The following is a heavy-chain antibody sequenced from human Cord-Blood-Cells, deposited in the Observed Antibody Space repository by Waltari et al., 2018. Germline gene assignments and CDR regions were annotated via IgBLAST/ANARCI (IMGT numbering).Heavy chain of an antibody. CDR3: ARGGAVYI. CDR1: GFTFSSNY. Sequence: EVQLVETGGGLIQPGGSLRRSCAASGFTFSSNYMSWVRQAPGKGLEWVSVIYRGGSTYYAVSVKGRFTISRDNSKNTLYLQMNSLRAEDTAVYYCARGGAVYIWGQGTMVTVSS. J-gene: IGHJ3*02. CDR2: IYRGGST. V-gene: IGHV3-53*02.